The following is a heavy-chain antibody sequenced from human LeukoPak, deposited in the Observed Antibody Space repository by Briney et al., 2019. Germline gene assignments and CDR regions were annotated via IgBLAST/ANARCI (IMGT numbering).Heavy chain of an antibody. CDR2: ISGSGGST. CDR1: GFTFSSYD. CDR3: AKLLHITMILYGVDV. V-gene: IGHV3-23*01. D-gene: IGHD3-22*01. J-gene: IGHJ6*04. Sequence: GGSLRLSCAASGFTFSSYDMSRVRQAPGKGLEWVSAISGSGGSTYYADSVKGRFTISRDNSKNTLYLQMNSLRAEDTAVYYCAKLLHITMILYGVDVGGGTITVTVSS.